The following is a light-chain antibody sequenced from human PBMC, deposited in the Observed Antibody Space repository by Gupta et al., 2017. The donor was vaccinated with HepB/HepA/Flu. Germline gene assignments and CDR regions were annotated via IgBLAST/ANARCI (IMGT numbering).Light chain of an antibody. CDR1: QGISSY. CDR3: QQYYSSPRT. J-gene: IGKJ4*02. V-gene: IGKV1-8*01. Sequence: AIRMTQSPSSFSASTGDRVTITCRASQGISSYLAWYQQKPGKAPKLLIYATSTLQSGVPSRFSGSGSGTDFTLTISCLQSEDFATYYCQQYYSSPRTFGPGTKVEVK. CDR2: ATS.